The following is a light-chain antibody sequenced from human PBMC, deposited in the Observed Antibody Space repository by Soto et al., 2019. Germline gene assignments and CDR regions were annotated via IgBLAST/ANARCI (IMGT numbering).Light chain of an antibody. CDR2: AAS. V-gene: IGKV1-9*01. CDR3: QQRKSYPIT. Sequence: DIQLTQCPSFLSASVGDRVTITCRASQDINTYLAWYQQKPGKAPKLLIFAASTLQNGVPSRFSGSGSGTEFTVTITSLQPEDFATYYCQQRKSYPITFGLGTRLEIK. J-gene: IGKJ5*01. CDR1: QDINTY.